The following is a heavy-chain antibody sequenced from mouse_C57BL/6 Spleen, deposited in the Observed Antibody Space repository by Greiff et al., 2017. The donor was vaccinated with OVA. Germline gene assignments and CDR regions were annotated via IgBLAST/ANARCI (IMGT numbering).Heavy chain of an antibody. CDR3: ARERERPRFDD. CDR1: GYAFSSSW. J-gene: IGHJ2*01. CDR2: IYPGDGDP. V-gene: IGHV1-82*01. Sequence: QVQLQQSGPELVKPGASVKISCKASGYAFSSSWMNWVKQRPGKGLGGIGRIYPGDGDPNYNGKLKGKATLTRDKSSSTSYMQLSSLTSEDSAVYFCARERERPRFDDWGKGTTLTVSS.